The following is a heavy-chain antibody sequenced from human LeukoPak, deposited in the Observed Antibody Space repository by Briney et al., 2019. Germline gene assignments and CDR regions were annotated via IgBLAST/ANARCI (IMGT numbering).Heavy chain of an antibody. V-gene: IGHV4-59*12. CDR2: IYYSGST. Sequence: SETLSLTCTVSGGSISSYYWSWIRQPPGKGLEWIGSIYYSGSTYYNPSLKSRVTISVDASKNQFSLKLSSVTAADTAVYYCAREGYSSGWYVGYWGQGTLVTVSS. CDR1: GGSISSYY. D-gene: IGHD6-19*01. CDR3: AREGYSSGWYVGY. J-gene: IGHJ4*02.